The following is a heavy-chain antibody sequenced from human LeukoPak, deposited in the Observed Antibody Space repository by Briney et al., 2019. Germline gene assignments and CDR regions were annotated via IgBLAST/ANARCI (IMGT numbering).Heavy chain of an antibody. Sequence: ASVNVSCKASGYTFTNYYMHWVRQAPGQGLEWMGRINPNSGGTNYAQKFQGRVTMTRDTSISTAYMELSRLRSDDTAVYYCARVLFGVTYNWFDPWGQGTLVTVSS. CDR2: INPNSGGT. D-gene: IGHD3-3*01. V-gene: IGHV1-2*06. CDR3: ARVLFGVTYNWFDP. J-gene: IGHJ5*02. CDR1: GYTFTNYY.